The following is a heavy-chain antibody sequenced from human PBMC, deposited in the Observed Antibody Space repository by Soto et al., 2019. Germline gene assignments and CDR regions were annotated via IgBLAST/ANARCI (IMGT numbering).Heavy chain of an antibody. J-gene: IGHJ4*02. D-gene: IGHD5-18*01. CDR2: IYYSGST. V-gene: IGHV4-31*03. CDR1: GGSISSGGYY. Sequence: SETLSLTCTVSGGSISSGGYYWSWIRQHPGKGLEWIGYIYYSGSTYYNPSLKSRVTISVDTSKNQFSLKLSSVTAADTAVYYCARDRAVGYSYGTIDYWGQGTLVTVSS. CDR3: ARDRAVGYSYGTIDY.